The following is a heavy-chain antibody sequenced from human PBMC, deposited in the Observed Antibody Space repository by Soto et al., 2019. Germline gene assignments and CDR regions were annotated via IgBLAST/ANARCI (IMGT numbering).Heavy chain of an antibody. J-gene: IGHJ3*02. CDR1: GGSFSGYY. CDR2: INHSGST. D-gene: IGHD3-3*01. V-gene: IGHV4-34*01. Sequence: QVQLQQWGAGLLKPSETLSLTCAVYGGSFSGYYWSWIRQPPGKGLEWIGEINHSGSTNYNPSLKIRVTISVDTSKNQFSLKLSSVTAADTAVYYCARGIWGGYHNAFDICGQGTMVTVSS. CDR3: ARGIWGGYHNAFDI.